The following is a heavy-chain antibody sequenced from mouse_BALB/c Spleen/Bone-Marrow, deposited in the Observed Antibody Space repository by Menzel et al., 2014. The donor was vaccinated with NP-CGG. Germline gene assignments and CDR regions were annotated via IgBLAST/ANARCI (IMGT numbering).Heavy chain of an antibody. Sequence: EVHLVESGGGLVQPKGSLKLSCAASGFTFNTYAMNWVRQAPGKGLEWVARIRSKSNNYATYYADSVKDRFTISRDDSQNMLYLQMNNLKTEDTAMYYCVRPHYYGSSYRYAMDYWGQGTSVTVSS. V-gene: IGHV10-1*02. J-gene: IGHJ4*01. CDR3: VRPHYYGSSYRYAMDY. CDR1: GFTFNTYA. D-gene: IGHD1-1*01. CDR2: IRSKSNNYAT.